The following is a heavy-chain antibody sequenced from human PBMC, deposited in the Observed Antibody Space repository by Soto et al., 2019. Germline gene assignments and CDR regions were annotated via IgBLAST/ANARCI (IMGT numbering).Heavy chain of an antibody. CDR2: ISSSSTYI. V-gene: IGHV3-21*01. CDR1: GFTFSSYS. CDR3: AVIGVVAAAHWFDP. D-gene: IGHD2-15*01. Sequence: EVQLVESGGGLVKPGGSLRLSCAASGFTFSSYSMNWVRQAPGKGLEWVSSISSSSTYIYYADSVKGRFTISRDNAKNSLYLQKNSLRAEDTALYYCAVIGVVAAAHWFDPWGQGTRVTVSS. J-gene: IGHJ5*02.